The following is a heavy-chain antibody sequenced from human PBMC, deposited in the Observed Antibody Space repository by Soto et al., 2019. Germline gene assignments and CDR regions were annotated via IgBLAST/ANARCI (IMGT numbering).Heavy chain of an antibody. V-gene: IGHV3-23*01. CDR3: AKDLRPDGVWDFDS. CDR2: IIQDGTT. J-gene: IGHJ4*02. D-gene: IGHD4-17*01. CDR1: GFTFSSYS. Sequence: EVQLLESGGGLVQPGGSLRLSCAASGFTFSSYSMAWVRQAPGRGPEWVSGIIQDGTTYYADSVKGRFTISRDNSRNSVYPQMITLRGEDTAVYYYAKDLRPDGVWDFDSWGQGTLVTVSS.